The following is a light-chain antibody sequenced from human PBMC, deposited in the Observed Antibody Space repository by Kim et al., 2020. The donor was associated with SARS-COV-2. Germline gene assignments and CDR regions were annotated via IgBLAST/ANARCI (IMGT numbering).Light chain of an antibody. CDR3: SSYGGNNNWV. Sequence: GQSVTISCTGTSSDIGGYNHVSWYQQHPGKAPKLMIYEVSKWPSGVPARFSGSKSGNTASLTVSGLQADDEANYYCSSYGGNNNWVFGGGTQLTVL. J-gene: IGLJ3*02. CDR2: EVS. V-gene: IGLV2-8*01. CDR1: SSDIGGYNH.